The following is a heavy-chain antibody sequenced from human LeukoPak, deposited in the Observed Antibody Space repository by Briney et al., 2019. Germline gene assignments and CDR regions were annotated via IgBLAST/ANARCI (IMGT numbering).Heavy chain of an antibody. V-gene: IGHV4-4*07. D-gene: IGHD3-10*01. CDR3: ARDGGSGSFT. CDR2: ISSSGTT. CDR1: GGSINGYY. J-gene: IGHJ1*01. Sequence: SETPSLTCTVSGGSINGYYWSWIRQPAGKGLEWIGRISSSGTTNYNPSLKSRITVSVNTSKNQFSLRLNSVTAADTAVYYCARDGGSGSFTWGQGTLVAVSS.